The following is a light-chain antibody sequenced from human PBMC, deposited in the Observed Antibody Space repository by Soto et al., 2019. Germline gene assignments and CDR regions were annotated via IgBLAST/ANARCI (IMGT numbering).Light chain of an antibody. CDR3: QQSSDWPPTWT. CDR1: QSVSSY. Sequence: EIVLTQSPATLSLSPGERATLSRRASQSVSSYLAWYQQKPGQAPSLLIYDASNRATGIPARFSGSGSGTDFTLTISSLEPEDFAVYYCQQSSDWPPTWTFGQGTKVDIK. J-gene: IGKJ1*01. V-gene: IGKV3-11*01. CDR2: DAS.